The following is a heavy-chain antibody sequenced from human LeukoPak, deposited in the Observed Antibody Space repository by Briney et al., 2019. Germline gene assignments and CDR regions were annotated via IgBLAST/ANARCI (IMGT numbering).Heavy chain of an antibody. Sequence: SETLSLTCAVYGGSFSGYYWSWIRQPPGKGLEWIGEINHSGSTNYNPSLKSRVTISVDTSKNQFSLKLSSVTAADTAVYYCARGPMLNYYGSGSYSSYYFYGMDVWGQGTTVTVSS. CDR3: ARGPMLNYYGSGSYSSYYFYGMDV. CDR1: GGSFSGYY. D-gene: IGHD3-10*01. V-gene: IGHV4-34*01. CDR2: INHSGST. J-gene: IGHJ6*02.